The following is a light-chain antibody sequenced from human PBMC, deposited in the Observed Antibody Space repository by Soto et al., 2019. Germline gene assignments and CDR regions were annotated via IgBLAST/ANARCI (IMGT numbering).Light chain of an antibody. J-gene: IGKJ1*01. Sequence: EIVLTQSPGTLSLSPGERATLSCRASQSINSNYLAWYQLKPGQAPRLLIYGASNRATGIPDRFSGSGSGTDFTLTITRLEPEDFVVYYCHQYATSPQTFGQGTKVDIK. CDR1: QSINSNY. CDR2: GAS. V-gene: IGKV3-20*01. CDR3: HQYATSPQT.